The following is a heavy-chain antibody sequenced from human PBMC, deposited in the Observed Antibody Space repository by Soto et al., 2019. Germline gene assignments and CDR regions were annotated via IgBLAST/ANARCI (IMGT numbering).Heavy chain of an antibody. CDR2: ISGSGGST. CDR1: GFTFSSYA. J-gene: IGHJ6*02. D-gene: IGHD3-16*01. Sequence: EVQLLESGGGLVQPGGSLRLSCAASGFTFSSYAMSWVRQAPGKGLEWVSAISGSGGSTYYADSVKGRFTISRDNSKNTLYLQMNGLRAEDTAVYYCAKLQLGGYYYYGMDVWGQGTTVTVSS. CDR3: AKLQLGGYYYYGMDV. V-gene: IGHV3-23*01.